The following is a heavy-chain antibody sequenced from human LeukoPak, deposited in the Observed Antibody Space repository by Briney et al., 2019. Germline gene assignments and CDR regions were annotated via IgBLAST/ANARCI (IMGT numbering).Heavy chain of an antibody. CDR1: GFTFSSYG. D-gene: IGHD2-15*01. CDR3: AKDLGEYCSGGSCYFPAY. CDR2: ISGSGGST. J-gene: IGHJ4*02. V-gene: IGHV3-23*01. Sequence: PGGSLRLSCAASGFTFSSYGMHWVRQAPGKGLEWVSAISGSGGSTYYADSVKGRFTISRDNSKNTLYLQMNSLRAEDTAVYYCAKDLGEYCSGGSCYFPAYWGQGTLVTVSS.